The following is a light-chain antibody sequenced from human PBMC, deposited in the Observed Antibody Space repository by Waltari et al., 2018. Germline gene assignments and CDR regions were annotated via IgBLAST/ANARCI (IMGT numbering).Light chain of an antibody. V-gene: IGLV1-51*02. CDR3: ETWDSSLSAGV. J-gene: IGLJ2*01. Sequence: QSVLTQPPSVSAAPGQKVTMSCSGSSSNIGNNDVSWYQQLPGIAPKLIIYEKNIRPAGIPDRFPGSKSGTSATLGITGLQTGDEAEYYCETWDSSLSAGVFGGGTKLTVL. CDR1: SSNIGNND. CDR2: EKN.